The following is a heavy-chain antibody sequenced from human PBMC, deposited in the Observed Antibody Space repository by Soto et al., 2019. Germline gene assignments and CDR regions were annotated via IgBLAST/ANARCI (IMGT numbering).Heavy chain of an antibody. V-gene: IGHV1-58*01. D-gene: IGHD1-26*01. CDR3: AADPSGSQYYFDY. CDR1: GFTLTRSA. Sequence: QMQLVQSGPEVKKPGTSVKVSLKASGFTLTRSALQWVRQARGQRLEWIGWIVVGSGNTNYAQKFQERVTITRDMSTSTAYMELSSLRSEDTAVYYCAADPSGSQYYFDYWGQGTLVTVSS. CDR2: IVVGSGNT. J-gene: IGHJ4*02.